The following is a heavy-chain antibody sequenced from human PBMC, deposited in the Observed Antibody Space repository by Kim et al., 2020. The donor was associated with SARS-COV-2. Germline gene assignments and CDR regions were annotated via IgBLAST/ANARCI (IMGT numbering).Heavy chain of an antibody. V-gene: IGHV4-39*01. J-gene: IGHJ4*02. CDR2: IYYSGST. CDR1: GGSISSSSYY. Sequence: SETLSLTCTVSGGSISSSSYYWGWIRQPPGKGLEWIGSIYYSGSTYYNPSLKSRVTISVDTSKNQFSRKLSSVTAADTAVYYCARSKALYYYDSSGYSAPGPDYWGQGTLVTVSS. D-gene: IGHD3-22*01. CDR3: ARSKALYYYDSSGYSAPGPDY.